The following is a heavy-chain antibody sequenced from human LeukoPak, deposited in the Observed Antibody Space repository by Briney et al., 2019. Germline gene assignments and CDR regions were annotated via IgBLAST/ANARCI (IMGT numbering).Heavy chain of an antibody. J-gene: IGHJ4*02. D-gene: IGHD3-22*01. Sequence: SETLSLTCAVYGGSFSGYYWSWIGQPPRKGLEWIGEINHSGSTNYNPSLQSRVTISEDTPKNQFSLKLSSVTAADTAVYYCARGLNSGYYFDYWGQGTLVTVSS. CDR3: ARGLNSGYYFDY. V-gene: IGHV4-34*01. CDR2: INHSGST. CDR1: GGSFSGYY.